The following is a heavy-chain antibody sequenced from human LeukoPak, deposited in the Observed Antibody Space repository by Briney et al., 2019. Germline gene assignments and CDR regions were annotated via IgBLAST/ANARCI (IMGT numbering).Heavy chain of an antibody. D-gene: IGHD3-3*01. Sequence: PSETLSLTCAVSGGSISSSNWWSWVRQPPGKGLEWIGEIYHSGSTNYNPSLKSRVTISVGKSKNQFSLKLSSVTAADTAVYYCARAQKLYYDFWSGYPDFFDYWGQGTLVTVSS. CDR2: IYHSGST. CDR3: ARAQKLYYDFWSGYPDFFDY. CDR1: GGSISSSNW. J-gene: IGHJ4*02. V-gene: IGHV4-4*02.